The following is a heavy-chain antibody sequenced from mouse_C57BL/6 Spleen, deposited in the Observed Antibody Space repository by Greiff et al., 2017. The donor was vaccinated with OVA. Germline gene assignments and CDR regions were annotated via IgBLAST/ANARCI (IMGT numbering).Heavy chain of an antibody. CDR3: ARHPYRTRDYAMDY. V-gene: IGHV2-6-1*01. D-gene: IGHD1-3*01. CDR1: GFSLTSYG. CDR2: IWSDGST. J-gene: IGHJ4*01. Sequence: QVHVKQSGPGLVAPSQSLSITCTVSGFSLTSYGVHWVRQPPGKGLEWLVVIWSDGSTTYNSALKSRLSISKDNSKSQVFLKMNSLQTDDTAMYYCARHPYRTRDYAMDYWGQGTSVTVSS.